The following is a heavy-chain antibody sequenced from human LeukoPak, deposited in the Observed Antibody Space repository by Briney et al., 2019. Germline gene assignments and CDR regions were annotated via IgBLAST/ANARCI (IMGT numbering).Heavy chain of an antibody. Sequence: PSETLSLTCAVYGGSFSGYYWSWIRQPPGKGLEWIGEINHSGSTNYNPSLKSRVTISVDTSKNQFSLKLSSVTAADTAVYYCARVPPYGSGRGYLDYWGQGTPVTVSS. D-gene: IGHD3-10*01. CDR2: INHSGST. CDR1: GGSFSGYY. V-gene: IGHV4-34*01. CDR3: ARVPPYGSGRGYLDY. J-gene: IGHJ4*02.